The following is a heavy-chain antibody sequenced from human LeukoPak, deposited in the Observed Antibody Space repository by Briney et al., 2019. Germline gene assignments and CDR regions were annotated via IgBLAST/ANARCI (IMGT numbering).Heavy chain of an antibody. CDR3: ARGYGSGSYYKY. CDR1: GGSFSGYY. D-gene: IGHD3-10*01. CDR2: INKSGNT. Sequence: PSETLSLTCAVYGGSFSGYYWGWVRQPPGKGLEWTGEINKSGNTDYNPSLKGRVTVSLDASKNQFSLKLSSVTAADTAVYYCARGYGSGSYYKYWGQGTLVTVSS. J-gene: IGHJ4*02. V-gene: IGHV4-34*01.